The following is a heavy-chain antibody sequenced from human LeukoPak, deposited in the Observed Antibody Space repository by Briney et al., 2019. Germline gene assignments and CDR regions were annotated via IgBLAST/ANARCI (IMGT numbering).Heavy chain of an antibody. CDR3: ARLYSSSSGLRASDY. J-gene: IGHJ4*02. V-gene: IGHV3-48*03. CDR1: GFTFSSYE. Sequence: GGSLRLSCAASGFTFSSYEMNWVRQAPGKGLEWVSYISSSGSTIYYADSVKGRFTISRDNAKNSLYLQMNSLRAEDTAVYYCARLYSSSSGLRASDYWGQGTLVTVSS. CDR2: ISSSGSTI. D-gene: IGHD6-6*01.